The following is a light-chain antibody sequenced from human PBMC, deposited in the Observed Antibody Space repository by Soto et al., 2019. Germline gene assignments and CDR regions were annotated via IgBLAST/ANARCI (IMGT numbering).Light chain of an antibody. CDR1: RSDVGGYDY. J-gene: IGLJ1*01. CDR2: DVS. Sequence: QSALTQPRSVSGSPGQSVSISCTGARSDVGGYDYVSWYQQHPDKAPKLMIYDVSKRPSGVPDRFSGSKSGNTASLTISGLQAEDEADYNCCSYAGSSNYVFGTGTKVTVL. CDR3: CSYAGSSNYV. V-gene: IGLV2-11*01.